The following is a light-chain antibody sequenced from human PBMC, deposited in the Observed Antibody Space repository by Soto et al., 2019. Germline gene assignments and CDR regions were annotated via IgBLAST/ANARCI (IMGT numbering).Light chain of an antibody. V-gene: IGKV3-15*01. CDR2: GAS. J-gene: IGKJ4*01. Sequence: EIVMTQSPATLSVSPGERATISCRASQSVSSYLAWYQQKPGQAPSLLIYGASTRATGIPARFSGSGSGTEFTLTISSLQSEDFSVYYCQQYNNWLPLTFGGGTKVEIK. CDR1: QSVSSY. CDR3: QQYNNWLPLT.